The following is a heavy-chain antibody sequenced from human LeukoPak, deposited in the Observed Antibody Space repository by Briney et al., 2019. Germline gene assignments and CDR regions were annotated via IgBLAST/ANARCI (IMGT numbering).Heavy chain of an antibody. V-gene: IGHV4-59*01. D-gene: IGHD3-22*01. CDR1: GGSISSYY. Sequence: SETLSLTCTVSGGSISSYYWSWIRQPPGKGLEWIGYIYYSGSTNYNPSLKSRVTISVDTSKNQFSLKLSSVTAADTAVYYCVREENYYDSSGYLNWGQGTLVTVSS. CDR2: IYYSGST. J-gene: IGHJ4*02. CDR3: VREENYYDSSGYLN.